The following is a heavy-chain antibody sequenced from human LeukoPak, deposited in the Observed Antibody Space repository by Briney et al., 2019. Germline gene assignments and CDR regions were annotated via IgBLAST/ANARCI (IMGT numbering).Heavy chain of an antibody. CDR3: AREGGDLGPYYYYYYMDV. J-gene: IGHJ6*03. CDR1: GYTFTSYG. CDR2: ISAYNGKT. V-gene: IGHV1-18*01. D-gene: IGHD2-21*02. Sequence: ASVKVSCKASGYTFTSYGISWVRQAPGQGLEWMGWISAYNGKTNYAQKLQGRVTMTTDTSTSTAYMELRSLRSDDTAVYYCAREGGDLGPYYYYYYMDVWGKGTTVTISS.